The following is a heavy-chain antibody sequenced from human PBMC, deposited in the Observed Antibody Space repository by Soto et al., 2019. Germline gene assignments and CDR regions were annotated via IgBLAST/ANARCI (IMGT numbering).Heavy chain of an antibody. D-gene: IGHD3-10*01. J-gene: IGHJ6*02. Sequence: QVQLQESGPGLVKPSGTLSLSCTVSGGSISTDHWWTWVRQSPGEGLEWIGEIFQSGSTAYTPSLKSRVTISVDRSNKLVSLYLASMTAAGRAINYCGRRVFRDRSGAMDIWGRGTTVTV. V-gene: IGHV4-4*02. CDR3: GRRVFRDRSGAMDI. CDR1: GGSISTDHW. CDR2: IFQSGST.